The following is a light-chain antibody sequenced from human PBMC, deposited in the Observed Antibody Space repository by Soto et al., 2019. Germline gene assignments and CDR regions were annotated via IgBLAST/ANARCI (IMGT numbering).Light chain of an antibody. CDR3: QHYGSSTMYT. CDR2: GAS. V-gene: IGKV3-20*01. J-gene: IGKJ2*01. Sequence: EFVLTQSPGTLSLSPGERATLSCGASQSVSSSSLGWYQQKFGQAPRLLIYGASSRATGIPDRFSGSGSGTDFTLTIDRLAPEDFAVYYCQHYGSSTMYTFGQGTKLEI. CDR1: QSVSSSS.